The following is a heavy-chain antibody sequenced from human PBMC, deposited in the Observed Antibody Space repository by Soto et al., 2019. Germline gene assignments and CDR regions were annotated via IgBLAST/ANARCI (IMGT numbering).Heavy chain of an antibody. CDR3: ARAIAAAGTVWFDP. V-gene: IGHV4-61*01. CDR1: GGSVSSGIYY. J-gene: IGHJ5*02. CDR2: IYYSGST. D-gene: IGHD6-13*01. Sequence: SETLSLTCTVSGGSVSSGIYYWSWIRQPPGKGLEWIGYIYYSGSTNYNPSLKSRVTISVDTSKNQFSLKLSSVTAADTAVYYCARAIAAAGTVWFDPWGQGTLVTVSS.